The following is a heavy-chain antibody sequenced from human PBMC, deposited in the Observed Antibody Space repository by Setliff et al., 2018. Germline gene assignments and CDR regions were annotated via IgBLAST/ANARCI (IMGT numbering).Heavy chain of an antibody. J-gene: IGHJ4*02. Sequence: LSLPCTVSGGSISSGGYYWSWIRQHPGKGLEWIGYIYYSGTTYSNPTLKSRVTISVDTSKSQFSLNLTSVTAADTAIYYCARENGYCSGGACYFMFDYWGQGTLVTVSS. CDR2: IYYSGTT. V-gene: IGHV4-31*03. CDR3: ARENGYCSGGACYFMFDY. D-gene: IGHD2-15*01. CDR1: GGSISSGGYY.